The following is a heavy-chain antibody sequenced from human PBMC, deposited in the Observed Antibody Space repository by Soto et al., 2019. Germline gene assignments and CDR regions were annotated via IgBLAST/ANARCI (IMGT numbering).Heavy chain of an antibody. CDR3: ARGASGWYSLPGWT. J-gene: IGHJ5*02. D-gene: IGHD6-19*01. CDR2: MNPNSGNT. CDR1: GYTFTSYD. Sequence: QVQLVQSGAEVKKPGASVKVSCKASGYTFTSYDINWVRQATGQGLEWMGWMNPNSGNTGYAQKFQGRVTRTRNTSISTAYMELSSLRSEDTAVYYWARGASGWYSLPGWTWGQGTLVTVSS. V-gene: IGHV1-8*01.